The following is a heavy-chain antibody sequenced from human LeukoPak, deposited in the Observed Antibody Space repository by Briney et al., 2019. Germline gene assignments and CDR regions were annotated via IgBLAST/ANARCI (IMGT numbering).Heavy chain of an antibody. CDR2: IYNDGST. J-gene: IGHJ3*02. D-gene: IGHD2/OR15-2a*01. CDR1: GLTVSSSY. V-gene: IGHV3-53*01. CDR3: ARNILFAFDI. Sequence: PGGSLRLSCAASGLTVSSSYMSWVRQAPGKGLELVSIIYNDGSTYYADSMKGRFTISRDNSKNKLYLQVNSLRAEDTAMYYCARNILFAFDIWGQGTMVTVSS.